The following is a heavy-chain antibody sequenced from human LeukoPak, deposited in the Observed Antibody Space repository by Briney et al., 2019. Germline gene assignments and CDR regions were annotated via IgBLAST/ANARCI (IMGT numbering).Heavy chain of an antibody. CDR2: INPNSGGT. CDR1: GYTFTGYY. Sequence: ASVKVSCKASGYTFTGYYMHWVRQAPGQGLEWMGWINPNSGGTNYAQKFQGRVTMTRDTSISTAYMELSRLRSDDTAVYYCARMAVAGTYYYHYGMDVWGQGTTVTVSS. J-gene: IGHJ6*02. D-gene: IGHD6-19*01. CDR3: ARMAVAGTYYYHYGMDV. V-gene: IGHV1-2*02.